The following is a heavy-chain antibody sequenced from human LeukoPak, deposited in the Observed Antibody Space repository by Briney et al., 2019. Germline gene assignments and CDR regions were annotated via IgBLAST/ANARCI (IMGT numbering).Heavy chain of an antibody. CDR3: ASTRWLQLWLDY. CDR2: IYYSGST. J-gene: IGHJ4*02. Sequence: SETLSLTRTVSGGSISSSSYYWGWIRQPPGKGLEWIGSIYYSGSTYYNPSLKSRVTISVDTSKNQFSLKLSSVTAADTAVYYCASTRWLQLWLDYWGQGTLVTVSS. V-gene: IGHV4-39*01. CDR1: GGSISSSSYY. D-gene: IGHD5-24*01.